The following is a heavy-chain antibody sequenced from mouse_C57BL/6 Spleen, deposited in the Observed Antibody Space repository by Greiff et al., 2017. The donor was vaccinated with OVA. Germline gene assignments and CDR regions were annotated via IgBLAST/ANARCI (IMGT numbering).Heavy chain of an antibody. CDR2: IYPRSGNT. J-gene: IGHJ2*01. CDR1: GYTFTSYG. Sequence: QVQLKESGAELARPGASVKLSCKASGYTFTSYGISWVKQRTGQGLEWIGEIYPRSGNTYYNEKFKGKATLTADKSSSTAYMELRSLTSEDSAVYFCVLYYYGSSYYFDYWGQGTTRTVSS. D-gene: IGHD1-1*01. CDR3: VLYYYGSSYYFDY. V-gene: IGHV1-81*01.